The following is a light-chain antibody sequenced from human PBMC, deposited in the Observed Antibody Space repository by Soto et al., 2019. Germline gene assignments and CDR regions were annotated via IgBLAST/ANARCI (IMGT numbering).Light chain of an antibody. V-gene: IGKV1-5*01. CDR2: DAS. CDR3: QQYNSYSRA. Sequence: DIPMTQSTSTLSASVGDRVTITCRASQSISSWLAWYQQKPGKAPKLLIYDASSLESGVPSMFSGSGSGTEFTLTISSLQPDDFATYYCQQYNSYSRAFGQGTKVEIK. J-gene: IGKJ1*01. CDR1: QSISSW.